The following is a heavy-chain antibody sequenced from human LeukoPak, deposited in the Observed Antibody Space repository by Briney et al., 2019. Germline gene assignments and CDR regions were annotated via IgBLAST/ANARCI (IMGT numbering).Heavy chain of an antibody. D-gene: IGHD1-1*01. CDR2: ISASGTTI. CDR1: GFTFSDYS. V-gene: IGHV3-11*01. Sequence: PGGSLRLSCAASGFTFSDYSMSWIRRAPGKGLEWISYISASGTTIYYADSVKGRFAISRDSAKNSLYLQMNTLRAEDTAVYYCARGGVNYWNPRYWGQGTLVTVSS. J-gene: IGHJ4*02. CDR3: ARGGVNYWNPRY.